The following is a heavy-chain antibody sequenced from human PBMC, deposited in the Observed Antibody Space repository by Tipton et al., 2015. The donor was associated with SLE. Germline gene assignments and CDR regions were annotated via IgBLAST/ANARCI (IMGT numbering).Heavy chain of an antibody. CDR1: GGPINSYF. D-gene: IGHD7-27*01. CDR3: ARDSLNWGTYYHGIDV. CDR2: VYYTGRT. J-gene: IGHJ6*02. V-gene: IGHV4-59*01. Sequence: TLSLTCTVSGGPINSYFWSWIRQLPGKAQEWIGHVYYTGRTRYNPSLKSRLTISSDTSKNQFSLSLNSVTAADAAVYYCARDSLNWGTYYHGIDVWGQGTTVTVSS.